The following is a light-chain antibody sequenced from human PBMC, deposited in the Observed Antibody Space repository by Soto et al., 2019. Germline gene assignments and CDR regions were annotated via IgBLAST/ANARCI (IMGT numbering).Light chain of an antibody. V-gene: IGLV1-40*01. CDR2: GNN. CDR3: QSYDSSLSVVV. Sequence: QSVLTQPPSVSGAPGQRVTISCTGSSSNIGAGYDVHWYQQLPGTAPKLLIYGNNNRPSGVPDRFSGSKSGTSASLAITGLQAYDEADYYCQSYDSSLSVVVFGGGTKLTVL. J-gene: IGLJ2*01. CDR1: SSNIGAGYD.